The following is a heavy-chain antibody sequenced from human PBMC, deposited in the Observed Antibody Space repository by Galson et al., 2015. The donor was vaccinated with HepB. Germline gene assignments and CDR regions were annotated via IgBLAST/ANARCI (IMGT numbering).Heavy chain of an antibody. V-gene: IGHV3-7*03. J-gene: IGHJ6*02. Sequence: SLRLSCAASGFTFSGYWMSWVRQAPGKGLEWVANIKQDGSEKYYVDSVKGRFNISRDNAKKSLYLQMNSLRAEDTAVYYCARASPSIVVVPDAINYYYGMDVWGQGTTVTVSS. D-gene: IGHD2-2*01. CDR3: ARASPSIVVVPDAINYYYGMDV. CDR2: IKQDGSEK. CDR1: GFTFSGYW.